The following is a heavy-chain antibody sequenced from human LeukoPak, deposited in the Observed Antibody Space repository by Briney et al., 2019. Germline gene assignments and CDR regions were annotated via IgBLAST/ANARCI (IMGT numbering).Heavy chain of an antibody. J-gene: IGHJ4*02. V-gene: IGHV1-2*02. Sequence: GGSLRLSCAASGFTFSSYGMHWVRQAPGQGFEWMGWINPNSGGTNFAQKFQGGVTMTRDTSINTVYMELSSLGSDGTAVYYCARESRDTAWSLDLWGQGTLVTVSS. CDR3: ARESRDTAWSLDL. D-gene: IGHD5-24*01. CDR1: GFTFSSYG. CDR2: INPNSGGT.